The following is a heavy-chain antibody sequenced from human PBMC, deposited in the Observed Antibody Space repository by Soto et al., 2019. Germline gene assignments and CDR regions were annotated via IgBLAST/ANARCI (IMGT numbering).Heavy chain of an antibody. D-gene: IGHD3-16*02. CDR3: ASVIEVPGY. CDR2: ISSSGGTI. CDR1: GFYFSDYY. Sequence: PGGSLRLSCGASGFYFSDYYMSWIRQAPGKGLEWVSYISSSGGTISYADSVKGRFTISRDNAKNSLYLQMNSLRAADTAVYYCASVIEVPGYWGQGTLVTVSS. V-gene: IGHV3-11*01. J-gene: IGHJ4*02.